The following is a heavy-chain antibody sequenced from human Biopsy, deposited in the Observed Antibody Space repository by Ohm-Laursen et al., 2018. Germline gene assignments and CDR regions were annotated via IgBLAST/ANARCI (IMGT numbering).Heavy chain of an antibody. CDR2: NIPILGTG. Sequence: SVKVSCKTPEGTFSNYGVNWVRQAPGQGLEWLGGNIPILGTGNYAHQFQGRVTVVADTSTSTATMELRSLRSDDTAVYYCATKLTGYFHHWGQGTLVIVSS. J-gene: IGHJ1*01. V-gene: IGHV1-69*06. CDR3: ATKLTGYFHH. CDR1: EGTFSNYG. D-gene: IGHD3-9*01.